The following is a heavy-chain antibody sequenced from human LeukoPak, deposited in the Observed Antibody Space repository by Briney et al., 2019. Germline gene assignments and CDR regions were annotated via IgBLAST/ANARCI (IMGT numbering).Heavy chain of an antibody. D-gene: IGHD2-15*01. Sequence: PSVKVSCKASGYTFTSYGISWVRQAPGQGLEWMGWISAYNGNTNYAQKLQGRVTMTTDTSTSTAYMELRSLRSDDTAVYYCARDLSGYCSGGSCSMPGYWGQGTLVTVSS. CDR2: ISAYNGNT. J-gene: IGHJ4*02. V-gene: IGHV1-18*01. CDR1: GYTFTSYG. CDR3: ARDLSGYCSGGSCSMPGY.